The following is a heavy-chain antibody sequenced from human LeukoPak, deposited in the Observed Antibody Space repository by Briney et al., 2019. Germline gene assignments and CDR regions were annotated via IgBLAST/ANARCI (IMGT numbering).Heavy chain of an antibody. J-gene: IGHJ4*02. CDR3: AREQHLYYFDS. CDR2: IWYDGSNK. CDR1: GFTFSSYG. V-gene: IGHV3-33*01. Sequence: PGRSLRLSCAASGFTFSSYGMHWVRQAPGKGLEWVAVIWYDGSNKYYADSVKGRFTISRDNSKNTLYLQMNSLRAEDTAVYYCAREQHLYYFDSWGQGTLVTVSS. D-gene: IGHD6-13*01.